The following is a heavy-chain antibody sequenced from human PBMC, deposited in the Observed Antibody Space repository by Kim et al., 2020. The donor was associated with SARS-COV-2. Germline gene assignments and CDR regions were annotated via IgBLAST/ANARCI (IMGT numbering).Heavy chain of an antibody. V-gene: IGHV1-69*01. CDR2: A. CDR3: ARDGAAAGMDY. Sequence: AKYAQKLEGRVTITADESTSTAYMELSSLRSEETAVYYCARDGAAAGMDYWGQGALVTVSS. D-gene: IGHD6-13*01. J-gene: IGHJ4*02.